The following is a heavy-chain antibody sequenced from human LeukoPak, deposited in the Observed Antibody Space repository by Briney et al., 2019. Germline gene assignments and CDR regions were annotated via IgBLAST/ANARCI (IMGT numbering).Heavy chain of an antibody. V-gene: IGHV3-74*01. D-gene: IGHD4-23*01. J-gene: IGHJ4*02. CDR3: ARDTRWARRFDY. Sequence: PGGSLRLSCAASGFTFSSNWMHWVRQVPGKGLEWVSRILSDGSYTSYADSVRGRFTISRDNAKNSLYLQMNSLRAEDTAVYYCARDTRWARRFDYWGQGTLVTVSS. CDR1: GFTFSSNW. CDR2: ILSDGSYT.